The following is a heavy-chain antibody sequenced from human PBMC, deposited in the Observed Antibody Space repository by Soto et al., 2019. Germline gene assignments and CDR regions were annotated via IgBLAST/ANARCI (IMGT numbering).Heavy chain of an antibody. V-gene: IGHV5-51*01. CDR3: ARLPPGSSSGFMGYYMDV. CDR1: GYSFTSYW. J-gene: IGHJ6*03. Sequence: GESLKISCKGSGYSFTSYWIGWVRQMPGKGLEWMGIIYPGGSDTRYSPSFQGQVTISADKSISTAYLQWSSLKASDTAMYYCARLPPGSSSGFMGYYMDVWGKGTTVTVSS. CDR2: IYPGGSDT. D-gene: IGHD6-6*01.